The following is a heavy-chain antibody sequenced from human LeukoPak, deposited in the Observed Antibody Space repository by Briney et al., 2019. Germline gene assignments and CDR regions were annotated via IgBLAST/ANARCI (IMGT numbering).Heavy chain of an antibody. CDR3: TREDCSSTSCAIYPYYYYMAV. J-gene: IGHJ6*03. CDR2: IRSKAYGGTT. CDR1: GFTFGDYA. D-gene: IGHD2-2*01. Sequence: GGSLRLSCTASGFTFGDYAMSWVRQAPGKGLEGGGFIRSKAYGGTTEYAGSVKGRFTISSHDSKSIAYLQMASLKTEDTAVYYCTREDCSSTSCAIYPYYYYMAVWGKGTTVTISS. V-gene: IGHV3-49*04.